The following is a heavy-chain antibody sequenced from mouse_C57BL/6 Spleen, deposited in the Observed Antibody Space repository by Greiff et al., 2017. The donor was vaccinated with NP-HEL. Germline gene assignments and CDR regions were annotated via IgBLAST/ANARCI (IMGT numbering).Heavy chain of an antibody. Sequence: VQLQESGAELVKPGASVKMSCKASGYTFTTYPIEWMKQNHGKSLEWIGNFHPYNDDTKYNEKFKGKATLTVEKSSSTVYLELSRLTSDDSAVYYCARAGDYDEGGYYAMDYWGQGTSVTVSS. CDR3: ARAGDYDEGGYYAMDY. J-gene: IGHJ4*01. V-gene: IGHV1-47*01. CDR2: FHPYNDDT. D-gene: IGHD2-4*01. CDR1: GYTFTTYP.